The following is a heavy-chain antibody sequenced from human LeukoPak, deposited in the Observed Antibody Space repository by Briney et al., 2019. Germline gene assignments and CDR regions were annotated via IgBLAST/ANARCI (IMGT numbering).Heavy chain of an antibody. CDR3: AKDTTAYYYGSGSFFDY. V-gene: IGHV3-9*03. Sequence: GGSLRLSCAASGFTFDDYAMHWVRQAPGKGLEWVSGISWNSGSIGYADSVKGRFTISRDNAKNSLDLQMNSLRAEDMALYYCAKDTTAYYYGSGSFFDYWGQGTLVTVSS. J-gene: IGHJ4*02. D-gene: IGHD3-10*01. CDR2: ISWNSGSI. CDR1: GFTFDDYA.